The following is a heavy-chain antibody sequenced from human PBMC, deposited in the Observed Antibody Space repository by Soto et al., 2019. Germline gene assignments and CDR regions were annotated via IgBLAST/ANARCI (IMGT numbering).Heavy chain of an antibody. CDR3: ARRSPGVLRFLEWLSGSYGMDV. D-gene: IGHD3-3*01. Sequence: ASVKVSCKASGGTFSSYAISWVRQAPGQGLEWMGGIIPIFGTANYAQKFQGRVTITADESTSTAYMELSSLRSEDTAVYYCARRSPGVLRFLEWLSGSYGMDVWGQGTTVTVSS. J-gene: IGHJ6*02. CDR1: GGTFSSYA. V-gene: IGHV1-69*13. CDR2: IIPIFGTA.